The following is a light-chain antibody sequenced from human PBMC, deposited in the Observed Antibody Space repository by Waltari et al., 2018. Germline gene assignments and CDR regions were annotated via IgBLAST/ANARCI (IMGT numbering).Light chain of an antibody. CDR3: QQHSTIPFT. CDR2: LAS. Sequence: DVVMTQSPDSLAVSLGERATINCKSSQSVLYSSNNMNHLAWYQQTPGQPPRLLIYLASTRASGVPDRFSGSGSGTDFTLTISSLQAEDVAVYYCQQHSTIPFTFGPGTKVDIK. V-gene: IGKV4-1*01. CDR1: QSVLYSSNNMNH. J-gene: IGKJ3*01.